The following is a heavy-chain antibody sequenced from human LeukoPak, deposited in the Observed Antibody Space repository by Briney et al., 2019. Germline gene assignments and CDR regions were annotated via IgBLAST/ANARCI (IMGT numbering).Heavy chain of an antibody. V-gene: IGHV1-2*02. CDR2: INPNSGGT. CDR1: GYTFTGYY. Sequence: ASVKVSCKAYGYTFTGYYMHWGRQAPGQGVEWMGWINPNSGGTNYAQKFQGRVTMNRDTSISTAYMELSRLKSDDPAVYYCASRNWFYPWGQGTLVTVSS. J-gene: IGHJ5*02. CDR3: ASRNWFYP.